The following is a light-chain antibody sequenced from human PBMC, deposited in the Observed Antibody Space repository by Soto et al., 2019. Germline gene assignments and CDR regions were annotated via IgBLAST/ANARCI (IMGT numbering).Light chain of an antibody. CDR2: GVT. J-gene: IGLJ3*02. CDR1: GSDIGAYNF. CDR3: YSYAGRNIWV. Sequence: QSALAQPPSASGSPGQSVTISCPGSGSDIGAYNFVSWYQQHPGKAPKLMIFGVTERPSGVPDRFSGSKSGNTASLTVSGLQADDEAVYYCYSYAGRNIWVFGGGTKLTVL. V-gene: IGLV2-8*01.